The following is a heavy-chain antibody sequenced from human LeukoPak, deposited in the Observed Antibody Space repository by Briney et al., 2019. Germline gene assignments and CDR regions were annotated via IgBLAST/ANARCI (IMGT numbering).Heavy chain of an antibody. V-gene: IGHV1-69*01. Sequence: SVKVSCKASGGTFSSYAISWVRQAPGQWLEWMGGIIPIFGTANYAQKFQGRVTITADESTSTAYMELSSLRSEDTAVYYCARETLPTYYDILTIDEWGQGTLVTVSS. D-gene: IGHD3-9*01. CDR2: IIPIFGTA. CDR3: ARETLPTYYDILTIDE. CDR1: GGTFSSYA. J-gene: IGHJ4*02.